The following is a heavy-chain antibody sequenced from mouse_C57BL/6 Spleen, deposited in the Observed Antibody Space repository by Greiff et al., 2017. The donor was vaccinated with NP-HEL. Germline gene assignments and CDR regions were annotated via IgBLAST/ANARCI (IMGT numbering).Heavy chain of an antibody. V-gene: IGHV1-64*01. Sequence: QVQLQQPGAELVKPGASVKLSCKASGYTFTSYWMHWVKQRPGQGLEWIGMIHPNSGSTNYNEKFKSKATLTVDKSSSTAYMQLSSLTSEDSAVYYCARKETTVVADYFDYWGQGTTLTVSS. CDR2: IHPNSGST. CDR1: GYTFTSYW. D-gene: IGHD1-1*01. J-gene: IGHJ2*01. CDR3: ARKETTVVADYFDY.